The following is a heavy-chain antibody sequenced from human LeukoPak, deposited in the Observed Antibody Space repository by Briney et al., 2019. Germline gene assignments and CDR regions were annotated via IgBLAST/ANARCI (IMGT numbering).Heavy chain of an antibody. J-gene: IGHJ6*02. CDR1: GFTFNSYT. CDR2: IRSNSRGI. D-gene: IGHD1-1*01. V-gene: IGHV3-21*06. CDR3: ARDGASIDDQYYGLDV. Sequence: GGSLRLSRAASGFTFNSYTMNWVRQAPGKGLESVSSIRSNSRGINYADSVKGRFTISRDNDKNTVFLEMNSLRAEDTAVYYCARDGASIDDQYYGLDVWGQGTTVTVSS.